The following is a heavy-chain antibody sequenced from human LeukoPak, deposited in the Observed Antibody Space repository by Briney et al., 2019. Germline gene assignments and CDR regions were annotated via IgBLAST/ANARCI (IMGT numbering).Heavy chain of an antibody. Sequence: AGGSLRLSCAASGFTFSSYGMHWVRQAPGKGLEWVAVISYDGSNKYYADSVKGRFTISRGNSKNTLYLQMNSLRAEDTAVYYCAKPRHVKAGSLYGDYGYYFDYWGQGTLVTVSS. CDR3: AKPRHVKAGSLYGDYGYYFDY. CDR2: ISYDGSNK. CDR1: GFTFSSYG. D-gene: IGHD4-17*01. V-gene: IGHV3-30*18. J-gene: IGHJ4*02.